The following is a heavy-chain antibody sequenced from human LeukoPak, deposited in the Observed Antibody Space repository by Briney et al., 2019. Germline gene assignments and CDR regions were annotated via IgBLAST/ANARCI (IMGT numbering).Heavy chain of an antibody. V-gene: IGHV1-18*01. CDR1: QYSFSDYA. D-gene: IGHD3-3*01. CDR2: ISAYNGNT. CDR3: AIGYYPVGVDY. J-gene: IGHJ4*02. Sequence: ASVKVSCKASQYSFSDYAIHWVRQAPGQGLEWMGWISAYNGNTNYAQKLQGRVTMTTDTSTSTAYMELRSLRSDDTAVYYCAIGYYPVGVDYWGQGTLVTVSS.